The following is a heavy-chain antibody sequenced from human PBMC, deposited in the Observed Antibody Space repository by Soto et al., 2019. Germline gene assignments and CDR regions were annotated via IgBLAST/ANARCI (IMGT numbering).Heavy chain of an antibody. CDR2: ISWNSGRI. Sequence: EMQLVESGGGLVQPGMSLRLSCAASGFTFDDYAMYWVRQVPGKGLEWVSGISWNSGRIGYADSVKGRFTISRDNAKNSLYLKMNSLRPEDTAWYYCTKARLWGGDGYNSYYYNAMDVWGQGTTVTVSS. V-gene: IGHV3-9*01. CDR1: GFTFDDYA. D-gene: IGHD3-16*01. J-gene: IGHJ6*02. CDR3: TKARLWGGDGYNSYYYNAMDV.